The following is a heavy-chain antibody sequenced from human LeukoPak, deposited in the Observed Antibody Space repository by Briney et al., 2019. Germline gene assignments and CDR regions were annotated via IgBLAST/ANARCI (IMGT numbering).Heavy chain of an antibody. J-gene: IGHJ5*02. Sequence: SETLSLTCAVYGGSFSGYYWSWIRQPPGKGLEWIGEINHSGSTNYNPSLKSRVTISVDTSKNQFSLKLSSVTAADTAVYYCARREMATNPNWFGPWGQGTLVTVSS. D-gene: IGHD5-24*01. V-gene: IGHV4-34*01. CDR2: INHSGST. CDR1: GGSFSGYY. CDR3: ARREMATNPNWFGP.